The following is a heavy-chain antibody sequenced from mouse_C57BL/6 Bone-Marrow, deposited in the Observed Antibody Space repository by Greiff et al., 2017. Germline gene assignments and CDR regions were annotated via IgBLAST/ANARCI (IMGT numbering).Heavy chain of an antibody. V-gene: IGHV5-6*01. CDR1: GFTFSSYG. CDR3: ARRGRGAWFAY. J-gene: IGHJ3*01. Sequence: VQLKESGGDLVKPGGSLKLSCAASGFTFSSYGMSWVRQTPDKRLEWVATISSGGSCTYYPDSVKGRFTISRDNAKNTLYLQMSSLKSEDTAMYYCARRGRGAWFAYWGQGTLVTVSA. CDR2: ISSGGSCT.